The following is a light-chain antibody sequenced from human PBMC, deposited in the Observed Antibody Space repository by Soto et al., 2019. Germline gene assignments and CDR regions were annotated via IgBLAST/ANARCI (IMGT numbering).Light chain of an antibody. CDR1: QSVSSSF. Sequence: EIVLTQSPGTLSLSPGERATRSCRASQSVSSSFLAWYQQKPGQAPRLLIYGASSRATGIPDRFSGSGSGTAFTLTISGLEPEDFAVYYCQEYDSSPLTFGGGTKVEIK. CDR3: QEYDSSPLT. CDR2: GAS. V-gene: IGKV3-20*01. J-gene: IGKJ4*01.